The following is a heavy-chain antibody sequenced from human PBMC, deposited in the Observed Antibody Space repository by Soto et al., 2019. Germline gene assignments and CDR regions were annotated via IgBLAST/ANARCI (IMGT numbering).Heavy chain of an antibody. V-gene: IGHV3-53*01. J-gene: IGHJ3*01. CDR2: LYDVAGS. CDR3: ATWHEREHAYDV. Sequence: DVQLVESGVGLIQPGESLRLSCAAFGLTISGKTYVAWVRRAPGKGLEWGSGLYDVAGSFYADSVRGRFTTSSASSKTTVYLQMNDLRTDDTAVYYCATWHEREHAYDVWGQGTTVTVSS. CDR1: GLTISGKTY. D-gene: IGHD1-1*01.